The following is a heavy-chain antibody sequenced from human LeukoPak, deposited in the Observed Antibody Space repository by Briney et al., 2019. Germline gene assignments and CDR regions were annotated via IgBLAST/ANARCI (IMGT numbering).Heavy chain of an antibody. CDR2: IYYSGST. J-gene: IGHJ4*02. V-gene: IGHV4-61*01. Sequence: SETLSLTCTVSGGSISSGSYYWGWIRQPPGKGLEWIGYIYYSGSTNYNPSLKSRVTISADTSKNQFSLKLSSVTAADTAVYYCARVRGKSIDYWGQGTLVTVSS. CDR1: GGSISSGSYY. CDR3: ARVRGKSIDY. D-gene: IGHD4-23*01.